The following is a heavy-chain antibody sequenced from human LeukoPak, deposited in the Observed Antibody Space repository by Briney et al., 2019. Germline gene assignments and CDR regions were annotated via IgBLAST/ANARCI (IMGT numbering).Heavy chain of an antibody. CDR3: ARGDGSYSD. CDR1: GYSFSSGYY. CDR2: VFHSGST. Sequence: KPSETLSLTCAVSGYSFSSGYYWGWIRQPPGKGLEWIGSVFHSGSTSSYPSLKSRVTISVDTSKNQFSLKLSSVTAADTAVYYCARGDGSYSDWGQGTLVTVSS. J-gene: IGHJ4*02. D-gene: IGHD2-15*01. V-gene: IGHV4-38-2*01.